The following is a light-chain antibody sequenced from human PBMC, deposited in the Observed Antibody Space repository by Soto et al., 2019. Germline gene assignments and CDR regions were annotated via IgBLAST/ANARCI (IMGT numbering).Light chain of an antibody. CDR2: DVT. J-gene: IGLJ1*01. CDR1: SSDVGRYDY. CDR3: CSFAGSYSYV. Sequence: QSALTQPRSVSGSPGQSVTISCTGTSSDVGRYDYVSWYQQYPSEAPKLIIYDVTERPSGVPDRFSGSKSGNTASLTISGLRAEDEAAYSCCSFAGSYSYVFGSGTKLTVL. V-gene: IGLV2-11*01.